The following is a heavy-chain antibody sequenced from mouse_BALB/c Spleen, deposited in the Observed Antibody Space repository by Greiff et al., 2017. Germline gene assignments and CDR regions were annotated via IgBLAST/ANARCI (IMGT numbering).Heavy chain of an antibody. J-gene: IGHJ4*01. CDR1: GFNIKDTY. CDR2: IDPANGNT. CDR3: AREGYVPHYYAMDY. V-gene: IGHV14-3*02. D-gene: IGHD2-10*02. Sequence: VQLQQSGAELVKPGASVKLSCTASGFNIKDTYMHWVKQRPEQGLEWIGRIDPANGNTKYDPKFQGKATITADTSSNTAYLQLSNLTSEDTAVYYCAREGYVPHYYAMDYWGQGTSVTVSS.